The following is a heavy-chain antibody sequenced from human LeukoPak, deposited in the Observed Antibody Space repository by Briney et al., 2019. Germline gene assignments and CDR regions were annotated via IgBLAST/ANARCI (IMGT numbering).Heavy chain of an antibody. V-gene: IGHV3-48*04. CDR2: ISSSGSTI. J-gene: IGHJ3*02. Sequence: PGGSLRLSCAASGFTFSSYSMNWVRQAPGKGLEWVSYISSSGSTIYYADSVKGRFTISRDNAKNSLYLQMNSLRAEDTAVYYCARDCTNGVCSDAFDIWGQGTMVTVSS. CDR1: GFTFSSYS. CDR3: ARDCTNGVCSDAFDI. D-gene: IGHD2-8*01.